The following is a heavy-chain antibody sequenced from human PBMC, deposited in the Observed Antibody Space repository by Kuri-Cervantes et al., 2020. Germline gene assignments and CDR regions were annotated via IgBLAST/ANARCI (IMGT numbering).Heavy chain of an antibody. CDR3: VRDHIQLQAFDI. D-gene: IGHD5-18*01. Sequence: SETLSLTCTVSGGSISSSSYYWSWIRQPPGKGLEWIGEINHSGSTNYNPSLKSRVTISVDTSKNQFSLKLSSVTAADTAVYYCVRDHIQLQAFDIWGQGTMVTVSS. V-gene: IGHV4-39*07. J-gene: IGHJ3*02. CDR2: INHSGST. CDR1: GGSISSSSYY.